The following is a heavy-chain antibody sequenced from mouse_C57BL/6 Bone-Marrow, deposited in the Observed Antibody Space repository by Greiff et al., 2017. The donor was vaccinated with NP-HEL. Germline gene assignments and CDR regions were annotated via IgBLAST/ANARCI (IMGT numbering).Heavy chain of an antibody. J-gene: IGHJ3*01. V-gene: IGHV1-81*01. D-gene: IGHD1-1*01. CDR3: ARSSHYYGSSYTFAY. CDR2: LYPRSGNT. CDR1: GYTFTSYG. Sequence: QVQLQQSGAELARPGASVKLSCKASGYTFTSYGISWVKQRTGPGLEWIEELYPRSGNTYYNEKFKGKATLTADKSSSTAYMELRSLTSEDSAVYFCARSSHYYGSSYTFAYWGQGTLVTVSA.